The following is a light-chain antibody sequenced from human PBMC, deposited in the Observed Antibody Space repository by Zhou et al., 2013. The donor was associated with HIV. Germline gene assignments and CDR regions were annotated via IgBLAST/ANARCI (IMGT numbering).Light chain of an antibody. CDR2: ETS. V-gene: IGKV1-5*01. J-gene: IGKJ4*01. CDR3: QQYKSFLLS. CDR1: ETVGRS. Sequence: IQMTQSPSIVSASLGVRVTITCRANETVGRSLAWYQQKRGKAPSLVIYETSILDKGVPSRFAGSGSGTEFILTITSLQPDDLATYFCQQYKSFLLSFGGGTRVDIK.